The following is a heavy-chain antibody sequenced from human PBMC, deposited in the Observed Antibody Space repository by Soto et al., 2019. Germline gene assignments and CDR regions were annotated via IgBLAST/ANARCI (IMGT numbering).Heavy chain of an antibody. CDR3: ARDRNHYYDSSGYGELDY. J-gene: IGHJ4*02. CDR1: GFTFSSYG. Sequence: PGGSLRLSCAASGFTFSSYGMHWVRQAPGKGLEWVAVIWYDGSNKYYADSVKGRFTISRDNSKNTLYLQMNSLRAEDTAVYYCARDRNHYYDSSGYGELDYWGQGTLVTVSS. D-gene: IGHD3-22*01. V-gene: IGHV3-33*01. CDR2: IWYDGSNK.